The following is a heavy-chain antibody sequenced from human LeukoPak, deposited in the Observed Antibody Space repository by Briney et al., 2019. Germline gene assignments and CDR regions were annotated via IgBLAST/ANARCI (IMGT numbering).Heavy chain of an antibody. CDR1: GYTFTSYG. J-gene: IGHJ3*02. Sequence: ASVKVSCKASGYTFTSYGISWVRQAPGQGLEWMGWISAYNGNTNYAQKLQGRVTMTTDTSTSTAYMELSSLRSEDTAVYYCASRSIASSLGAFDIWGQGTMVTVSS. V-gene: IGHV1-18*01. D-gene: IGHD6-6*01. CDR3: ASRSIASSLGAFDI. CDR2: ISAYNGNT.